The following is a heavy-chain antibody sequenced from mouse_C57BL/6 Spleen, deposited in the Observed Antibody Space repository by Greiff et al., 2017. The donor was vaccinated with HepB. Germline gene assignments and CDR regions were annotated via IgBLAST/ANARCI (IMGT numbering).Heavy chain of an antibody. CDR2: IYPGSGST. Sequence: VKLQQPGAELVKPGASVKMSCKASGYTFTSYWITWVKQRPGQGLEWIGDIYPGSGSTNYNEKFKSKATLTVDTSSSTAYMQLSSLTSEDSAVYYCAREKDITTVVEDHAMDYWGQGTSVTVSS. D-gene: IGHD1-1*01. CDR1: GYTFTSYW. CDR3: AREKDITTVVEDHAMDY. V-gene: IGHV1-55*01. J-gene: IGHJ4*01.